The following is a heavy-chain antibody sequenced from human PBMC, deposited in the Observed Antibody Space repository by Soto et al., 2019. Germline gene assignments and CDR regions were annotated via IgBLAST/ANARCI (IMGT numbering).Heavy chain of an antibody. V-gene: IGHV4-59*01. J-gene: IGHJ4*02. CDR1: GGSISSYY. CDR3: ARVGSGSYYNQYYFDY. CDR2: IYYSGST. D-gene: IGHD3-10*01. Sequence: SETLSLTCTVSGGSISSYYWSWIRQPPGKGLEWIGYIYYSGSTNYNPSLKSRVTISVDTSKNQFSLKPSSVTAADTAVYYCARVGSGSYYNQYYFDYWGQGTLVTVSS.